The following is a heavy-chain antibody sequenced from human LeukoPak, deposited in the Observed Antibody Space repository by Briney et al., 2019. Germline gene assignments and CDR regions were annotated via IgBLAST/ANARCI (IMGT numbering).Heavy chain of an antibody. Sequence: ASVKVSCKASGYTFASYGISWVRQALGHGLEWMGWISAYNANTDYAQKFQGRVTMTRDTSTTTACMELRSLRSDDTALYYCARPQDWDCSGVCDAFDIWGQGTMVTVSS. CDR2: ISAYNANT. V-gene: IGHV1-18*04. D-gene: IGHD2-15*01. CDR3: ARPQDWDCSGVCDAFDI. J-gene: IGHJ3*02. CDR1: GYTFASYG.